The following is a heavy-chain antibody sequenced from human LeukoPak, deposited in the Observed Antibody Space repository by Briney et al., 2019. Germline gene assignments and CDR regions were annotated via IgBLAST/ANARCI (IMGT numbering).Heavy chain of an antibody. CDR3: VRALRYFDWAADY. V-gene: IGHV1-2*02. J-gene: IGHJ4*02. D-gene: IGHD3-9*01. Sequence: ASVKVSCKASGYTFTDYYIHWVRQAPGQGLEWMGWINPNSGGTNYAQKFQGRVTMTRDTSISTAYMELSRLRSDDTAVYYCVRALRYFDWAADYWGQGTLVTVSS. CDR2: INPNSGGT. CDR1: GYTFTDYY.